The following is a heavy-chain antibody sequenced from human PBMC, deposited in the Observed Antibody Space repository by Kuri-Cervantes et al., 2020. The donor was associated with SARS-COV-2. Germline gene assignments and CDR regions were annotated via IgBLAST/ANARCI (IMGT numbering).Heavy chain of an antibody. CDR1: GGSISSSNW. V-gene: IGHV4-4*02. CDR2: IYHSGST. CDR3: ARSGEDYPFDY. Sequence: SCAVSGGSISSSNWWSWVRQPPGKGLEWIGEIYHSGSTNYNPSLKSRVTISVDKSKNQFSLKPSSVTAADTAVYYCARSGEDYPFDYWGQGTLVTVSS. D-gene: IGHD3-10*01. J-gene: IGHJ4*02.